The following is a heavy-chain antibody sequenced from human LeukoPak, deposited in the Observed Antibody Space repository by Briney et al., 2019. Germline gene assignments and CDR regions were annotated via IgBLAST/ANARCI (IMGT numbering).Heavy chain of an antibody. CDR2: IYPGDYET. V-gene: IGHV5-51*01. D-gene: IGHD6-13*01. CDR1: GYSFTTYW. CDR3: ASNQQPYYYYMDV. Sequence: GESLKICCKGSGYSFTTYWIGWVRQIPGRGLGWMGIIYPGDYETRYRPSFQGQVTISADKSISTAYLQWSSLKASDTAMYYCASNQQPYYYYMDVWGKGTPVTVSS. J-gene: IGHJ6*03.